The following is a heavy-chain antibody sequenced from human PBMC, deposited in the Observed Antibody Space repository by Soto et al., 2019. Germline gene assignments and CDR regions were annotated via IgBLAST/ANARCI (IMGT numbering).Heavy chain of an antibody. Sequence: PSETLSLTCTVSGGSVSIGSYYLSLIRQPPGKGLEWIGYIYYSGSTNYNPSLKSRVTISVDTSKNQFSLKLSSVTAADTAVYYCARDGSGRIAARLGWFDPWGQGTLVTVSS. CDR1: GGSVSIGSYY. D-gene: IGHD6-6*01. V-gene: IGHV4-61*01. CDR2: IYYSGST. CDR3: ARDGSGRIAARLGWFDP. J-gene: IGHJ5*02.